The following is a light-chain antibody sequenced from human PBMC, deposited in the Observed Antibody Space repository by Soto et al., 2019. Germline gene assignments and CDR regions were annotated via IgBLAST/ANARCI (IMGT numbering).Light chain of an antibody. CDR3: MQALQTPWT. Sequence: DIVMTQSPLSLPVTPGEPASISCRSSQSLLHSNGYNSLDWYLQKPGQSPQLLIYLGSNRASGVPDRFSGSGSGKDFTLKISRVEAEDVGVYYCMQALQTPWTFGQGTKVEIK. CDR1: QSLLHSNGYNS. J-gene: IGKJ1*01. CDR2: LGS. V-gene: IGKV2-28*01.